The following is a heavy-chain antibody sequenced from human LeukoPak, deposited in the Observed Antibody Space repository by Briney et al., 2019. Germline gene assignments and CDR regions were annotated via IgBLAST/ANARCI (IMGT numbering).Heavy chain of an antibody. Sequence: PSQTLSLNCTVSGGSIGSDTFSYNWIRQPPGKGLEWIGYIFHTGSTYYSPSLKSRVTIAVDRSKNQFSLKLSSVTAADTAVYYCVRGYRDYPYYFDNWGQGTLVTVSS. CDR3: VRGYRDYPYYFDN. V-gene: IGHV4-30-2*01. CDR1: GGSIGSDTFS. D-gene: IGHD4-17*01. J-gene: IGHJ4*02. CDR2: IFHTGST.